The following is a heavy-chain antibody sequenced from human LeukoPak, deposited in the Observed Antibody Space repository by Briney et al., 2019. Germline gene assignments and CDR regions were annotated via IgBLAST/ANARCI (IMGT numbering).Heavy chain of an antibody. D-gene: IGHD1-26*01. Sequence: GGSLRLSCAASGFTFSSYAMSWVRQAPGKALVWVSAIRGHGGKRYYALCVKGRFNISKDNTKNPLYLQMNTLRAEDRAVYYCAKGYSGSYAPSLYFDFGGQGNLVRVSS. CDR3: AKGYSGSYAPSLYFDF. CDR2: IRGHGGKR. J-gene: IGHJ4*02. CDR1: GFTFSSYA. V-gene: IGHV3-23*01.